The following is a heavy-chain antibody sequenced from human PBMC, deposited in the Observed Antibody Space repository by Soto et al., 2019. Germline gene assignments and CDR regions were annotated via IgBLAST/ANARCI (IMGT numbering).Heavy chain of an antibody. V-gene: IGHV3-21*01. CDR3: ARDVEEPNLLYGMDV. D-gene: IGHD1-26*01. CDR1: GFTFSSYX. CDR2: ISSSSSYI. Sequence: GGSLRLSCAASGFTFSSYXMNXVRQAPGKGLEWVSSISSSSSYIYYADSVKGRFTISRDNAKNSLYLQMNSLGAEDTAVYYCARDVEEPNLLYGMDVWGQGTTVTVSS. J-gene: IGHJ6*02.